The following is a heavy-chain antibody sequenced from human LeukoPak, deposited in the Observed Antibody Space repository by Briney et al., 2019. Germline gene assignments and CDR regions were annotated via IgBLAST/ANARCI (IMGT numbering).Heavy chain of an antibody. CDR3: ASLILVAYCGGDCYLDGDAFDI. V-gene: IGHV3-74*01. Sequence: GGSLRLSCEASGFTFSNFWMHWVRQAPGKGLVWVSRINSDVSITGYADSVKGRFTVSRDNAKNSLYLQMNSLRAEGTAVYYCASLILVAYCGGDCYLDGDAFDIWGQGTMVTVSS. D-gene: IGHD2-21*02. CDR1: GFTFSNFW. J-gene: IGHJ3*02. CDR2: INSDVSIT.